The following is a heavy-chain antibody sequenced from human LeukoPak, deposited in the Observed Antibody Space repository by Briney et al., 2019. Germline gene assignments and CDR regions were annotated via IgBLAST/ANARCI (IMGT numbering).Heavy chain of an antibody. CDR2: IKSKTDGGTT. Sequence: GGSRRLSCAASGFTFSNAWMSWVRQAPGKGLEWVGRIKSKTDGGTTDYAAPVKGRFTISRDDSKNTLYLQMNSLKTEDTAVYYCTTSRMVRGVYNYFDYWGQGTLVTVSS. CDR3: TTSRMVRGVYNYFDY. CDR1: GFTFSNAW. V-gene: IGHV3-15*01. D-gene: IGHD3-10*01. J-gene: IGHJ4*02.